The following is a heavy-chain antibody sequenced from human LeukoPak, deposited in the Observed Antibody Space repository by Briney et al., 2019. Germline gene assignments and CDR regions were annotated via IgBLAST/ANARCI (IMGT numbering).Heavy chain of an antibody. V-gene: IGHV4-34*01. J-gene: IGHJ4*02. CDR3: ARRKPPHFDY. Sequence: SSETLSLTCAVYGGSFSGYYWSWIRQPPGKGLEWIGEINHSGSTNYNPSLKSRVTISVDTSKNQFSLKLSSVTAADTAVYYCARRKPPHFDYWGQGTLVTVSS. CDR1: GGSFSGYY. CDR2: INHSGST.